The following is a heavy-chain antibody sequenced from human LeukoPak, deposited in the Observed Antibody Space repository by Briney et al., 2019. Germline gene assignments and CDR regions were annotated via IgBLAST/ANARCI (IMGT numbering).Heavy chain of an antibody. CDR3: ARVSGYYDFWSGYLAGGSMDV. CDR1: GGSISSGSYY. CDR2: IYYSGST. D-gene: IGHD3-3*01. J-gene: IGHJ6*03. Sequence: SETLSLTCTVSGGSISSGSYYWSWIRQPPGKGLEWIGYIYYSGSTNYNPSLKSRVTISVDTSKNQFSLKLSSVTAADTAVYYCARVSGYYDFWSGYLAGGSMDVWGKGTTVTVSS. V-gene: IGHV4-61*01.